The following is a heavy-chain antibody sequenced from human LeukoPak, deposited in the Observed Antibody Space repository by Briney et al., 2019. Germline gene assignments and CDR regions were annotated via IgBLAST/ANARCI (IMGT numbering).Heavy chain of an antibody. CDR2: IYTSGST. J-gene: IGHJ6*03. CDR3: AREAYTYSPRSSSWYYPYYYYYYMDV. V-gene: IGHV4-4*07. D-gene: IGHD6-13*01. Sequence: SETLSLTCTVPGGSISSYYWSWIWQPAGKGLEWIGRIYTSGSTNYNPSLKSRVTMSVDTSKNQFSLKLSSVTAADTAVYYCAREAYTYSPRSSSWYYPYYYYYYMDVWGKGTTVTISS. CDR1: GGSISSYY.